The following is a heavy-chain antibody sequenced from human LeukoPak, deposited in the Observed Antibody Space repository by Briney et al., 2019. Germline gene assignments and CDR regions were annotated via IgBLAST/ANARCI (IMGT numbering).Heavy chain of an antibody. CDR2: IYYSGST. Sequence: SETLSLTCAVSGGSISSSSWWGWIRQPPGKGLEWIGYIYYSGSTYYNPSLKSRVTMSVDTSKNQFSLKLSSVTAVDTAVYYCARNLLGIAVAGSWGQGILVTVSS. CDR3: ARNLLGIAVAGS. J-gene: IGHJ5*02. V-gene: IGHV4-28*01. D-gene: IGHD6-13*01. CDR1: GGSISSSSW.